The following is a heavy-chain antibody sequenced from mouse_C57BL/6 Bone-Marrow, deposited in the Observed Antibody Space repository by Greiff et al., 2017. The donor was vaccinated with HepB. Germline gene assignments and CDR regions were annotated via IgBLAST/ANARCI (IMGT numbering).Heavy chain of an antibody. CDR1: GFTFSSYG. CDR2: ISSDGSYT. CDR3: AGRGY. J-gene: IGHJ4*01. Sequence: VQLKESGGDLVKPGGSLKLSCAASGFTFSSYGMSWVRQTPDKRLEWVATISSDGSYTYYPHSVKGRFTISRDNAKNTLYLQMSSLTSEDTARYYCAGRGYWGQGTSVTVSS. V-gene: IGHV5-6*01.